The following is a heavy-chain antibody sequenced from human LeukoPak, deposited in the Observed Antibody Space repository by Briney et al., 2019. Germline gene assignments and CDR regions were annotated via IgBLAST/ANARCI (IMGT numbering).Heavy chain of an antibody. D-gene: IGHD2/OR15-2a*01. V-gene: IGHV3-74*01. Sequence: GGSLRLSCAASGFTFRNYWMHWVRQAPGRGLVWVSHIESDGSTTSYADSVKGRFTISRDNAKNSLYLQMNSLRAEDTAVYYCARDDRYYYPSYYGMDVWGQGTTVTVSS. CDR3: ARDDRYYYPSYYGMDV. CDR1: GFTFRNYW. J-gene: IGHJ6*02. CDR2: IESDGSTT.